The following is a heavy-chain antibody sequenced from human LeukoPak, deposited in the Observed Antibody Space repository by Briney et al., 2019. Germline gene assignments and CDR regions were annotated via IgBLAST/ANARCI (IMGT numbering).Heavy chain of an antibody. Sequence: PGGSLRLSCTASGFPFDAYSMHWIRQAPGGGLEWVSLIGRDGVKTYYTDSVKGRFTISRDNSKNSLYLQLKSLKTEDIARYYCAKGVPYSAWVSYDYWGQGTLVTVSS. D-gene: IGHD5-12*01. CDR2: IGRDGVKT. V-gene: IGHV3-43*01. J-gene: IGHJ4*02. CDR3: AKGVPYSAWVSYDY. CDR1: GFPFDAYS.